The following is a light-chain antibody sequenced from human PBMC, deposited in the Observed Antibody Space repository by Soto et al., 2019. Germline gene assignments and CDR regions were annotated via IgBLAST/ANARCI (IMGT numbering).Light chain of an antibody. V-gene: IGKV3-20*01. CDR2: GPS. J-gene: IGKJ1*01. CDR1: ESLSPHS. CDR3: LKYGRSPGWT. Sequence: IVLTQSPGTLSLSPGETATLSCRASESLSPHSIAWYQQKPGPAPRLLIYGPSGRAAGIPDRFSGTGSERDFTLTISGLEPEDFAVYYCLKYGRSPGWTFGQGTKVDI.